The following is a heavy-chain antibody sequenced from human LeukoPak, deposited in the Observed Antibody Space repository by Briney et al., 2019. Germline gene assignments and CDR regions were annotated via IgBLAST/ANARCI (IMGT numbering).Heavy chain of an antibody. CDR1: GGSISSYY. J-gene: IGHJ3*02. Sequence: SETLSLTCTVAGGSISSYYWSWIRQPPGKGLEWIGYIYYSGSTNYNPSLKSRVTISVDTSKNQFSLKLSSVTAADTAVYYCARDPRALLGKRDAFDIWGQGTMVTVSS. CDR2: IYYSGST. V-gene: IGHV4-59*01. CDR3: ARDPRALLGKRDAFDI. D-gene: IGHD1-26*01.